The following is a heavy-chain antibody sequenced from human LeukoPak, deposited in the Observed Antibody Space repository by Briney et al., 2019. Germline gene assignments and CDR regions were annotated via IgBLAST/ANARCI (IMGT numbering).Heavy chain of an antibody. CDR2: ISWNSGSI. CDR3: AKVGTTVYNWFDP. D-gene: IGHD4-17*01. CDR1: GFTFDDYA. V-gene: IGHV3-9*01. Sequence: GGSLRLSCAASGFTFDDYAMHWVRQAPGKGLEWVSGISWNSGSIGYADSVKGRFTISRDNAKNSLYLQMNSLRAEDTALYYCAKVGTTVYNWFDPWGQGTLVTVSS. J-gene: IGHJ5*02.